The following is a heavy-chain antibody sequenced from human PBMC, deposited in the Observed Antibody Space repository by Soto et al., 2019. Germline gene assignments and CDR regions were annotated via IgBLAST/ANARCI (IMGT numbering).Heavy chain of an antibody. D-gene: IGHD3-10*01. CDR2: MSFDKSQD. CDR1: GFIFRDFG. J-gene: IGHJ6*02. CDR3: VTLAGEYYFHYALDV. V-gene: IGHV3-30*03. Sequence: QVQLVESGGGVVQPGRSLRLSCAASGFIFRDFGMHWVRQAPGKGLEWVAIMSFDKSQDYYADSVRGRFTISRDNSKNTLCLQMNSLRPEDTAVYYCVTLAGEYYFHYALDVWGPGTTVIVSS.